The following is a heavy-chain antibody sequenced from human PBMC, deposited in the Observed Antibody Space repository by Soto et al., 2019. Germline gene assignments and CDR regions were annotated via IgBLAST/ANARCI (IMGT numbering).Heavy chain of an antibody. Sequence: ASVKVSCKASGYTFTSYGISWVRQAPGQGLEWMGWISAYNGNTNYAQKLQGRVTMTTDTSTSTAYMELRSLRSDDTAVYYCAVRVAATPENWFDPWGQGTLVTVSS. CDR1: GYTFTSYG. J-gene: IGHJ5*02. CDR2: ISAYNGNT. D-gene: IGHD2-15*01. V-gene: IGHV1-18*01. CDR3: AVRVAATPENWFDP.